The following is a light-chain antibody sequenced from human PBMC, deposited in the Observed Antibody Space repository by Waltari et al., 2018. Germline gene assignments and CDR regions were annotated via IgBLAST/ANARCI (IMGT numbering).Light chain of an antibody. CDR3: QQYCTTPLT. CDR2: WAS. J-gene: IGKJ4*01. Sequence: DIVMTQSPDSLAVSLGERATINCKSRQSVLFSLNNKNYLAWYQQKPGQPPKLLIYWASTRESGVPDRFSGSESGTDFNLTISSLQAEDVAVYYCQQYCTTPLTFGGGTKVEIK. V-gene: IGKV4-1*01. CDR1: QSVLFSLNNKNY.